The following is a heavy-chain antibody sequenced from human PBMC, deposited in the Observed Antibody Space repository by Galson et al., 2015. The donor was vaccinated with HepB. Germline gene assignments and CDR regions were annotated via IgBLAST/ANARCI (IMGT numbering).Heavy chain of an antibody. D-gene: IGHD3-16*01. J-gene: IGHJ4*02. CDR2: ISGSGAST. Sequence: SLRLSCAASGFTFSSYAMSWVRQAPGKGLEWVSSISGSGASTYYADSVKGWFTISRDNSKNTLYLQMNSLRADDTAVYFCAKNTFFDYWGQGTLVTVSS. CDR3: AKNTFFDY. CDR1: GFTFSSYA. V-gene: IGHV3-23*01.